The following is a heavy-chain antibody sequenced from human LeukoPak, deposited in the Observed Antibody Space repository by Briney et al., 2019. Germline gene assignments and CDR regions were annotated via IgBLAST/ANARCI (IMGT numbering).Heavy chain of an antibody. J-gene: IGHJ4*02. CDR2: IWYGGSNK. CDR1: GFTFSSYG. Sequence: GGSLRLSCAASGFTFSSYGMHWVRQAPGKGLEWVAVIWYGGSNKNYADSVKGRFTISRDNSKNTLYLQMNSLRAEDTAVYYCARGSGGNGYNHGGDYWGQGTLVTVSS. D-gene: IGHD5-24*01. V-gene: IGHV3-33*08. CDR3: ARGSGGNGYNHGGDY.